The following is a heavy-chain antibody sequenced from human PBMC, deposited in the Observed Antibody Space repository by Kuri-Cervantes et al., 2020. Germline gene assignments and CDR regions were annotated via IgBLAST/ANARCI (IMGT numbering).Heavy chain of an antibody. CDR2: ITWNSGSI. Sequence: LSLTCAASGFTFDDYAVHWVRQAPGKGLEWVSGITWNSGSIGYADSVKGRFTISRDNAKNSLYLQMNSLRAEDTAVYYCARDPGYGDYFYYYYYMDVWGKGTTVTVSS. CDR3: ARDPGYGDYFYYYYYMDV. V-gene: IGHV3-9*01. J-gene: IGHJ6*03. D-gene: IGHD4-17*01. CDR1: GFTFDDYA.